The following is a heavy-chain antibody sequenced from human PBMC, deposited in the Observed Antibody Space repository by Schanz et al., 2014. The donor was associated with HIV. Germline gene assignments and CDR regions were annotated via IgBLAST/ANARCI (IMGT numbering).Heavy chain of an antibody. CDR2: ISYDGSNK. CDR1: GFTFSNYA. D-gene: IGHD2-15*01. V-gene: IGHV3-30-3*01. Sequence: QVQLVESGGGVVQPGRSLRLSCAVSGFTFSNYAMHWVRQAPGKGLEWVAVISYDGSNKYYADSVKGRFTISRDNSKNTLYLQMNSLRAEDTAVYYCAKDTFELRNSGVFDWWGQGTLVTVSS. J-gene: IGHJ4*02. CDR3: AKDTFELRNSGVFDW.